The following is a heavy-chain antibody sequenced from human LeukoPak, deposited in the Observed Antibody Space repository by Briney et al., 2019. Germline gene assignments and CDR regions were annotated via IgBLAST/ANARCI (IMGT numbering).Heavy chain of an antibody. Sequence: SETLSLTCAVYGGSFSGYYWSWIRQPPGKGLGWIGEINHSGSTNYNPSLKSRVTISVDTSKNQFSLKLSSVTAAGTAVYYCARGVRYCSGGSCYAEWGMDVWGQGTTVTVSS. D-gene: IGHD2-15*01. CDR1: GGSFSGYY. CDR3: ARGVRYCSGGSCYAEWGMDV. V-gene: IGHV4-34*01. CDR2: INHSGST. J-gene: IGHJ6*02.